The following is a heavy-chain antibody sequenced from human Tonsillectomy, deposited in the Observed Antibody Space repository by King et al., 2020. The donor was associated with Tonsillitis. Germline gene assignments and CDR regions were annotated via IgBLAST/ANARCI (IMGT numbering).Heavy chain of an antibody. J-gene: IGHJ2*01. CDR1: GYTFTSYG. Sequence: QLVQSGAEVKKPGASVRVSCKASGYTFTSYGISWVRQAPGQGLEWMGWISVYNGNTNYAQKLQGRVTMTTDTSTSTAYMELRSRRSDDTAVYYCASDRHGGNSPWYFVHWGRGAMVAVAS. V-gene: IGHV1-18*04. CDR2: ISVYNGNT. D-gene: IGHD4-23*01. CDR3: ASDRHGGNSPWYFVH.